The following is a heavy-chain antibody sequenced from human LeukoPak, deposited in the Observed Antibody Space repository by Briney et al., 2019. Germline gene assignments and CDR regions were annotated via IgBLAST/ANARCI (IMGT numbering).Heavy chain of an antibody. J-gene: IGHJ4*02. CDR1: GFTFSSYG. V-gene: IGHV3-30*18. CDR2: ISYDGSNK. CDR3: VKDSSGYYKN. Sequence: GRSLRLSCAASGFTFSSYGIHWVRQAPGKGLEWVAVISYDGSNKYYADSVKGRFTISRDNSKNTLYLQMNSLRAEDTAVYFCVKDSSGYYKNWGQGILVTVSS. D-gene: IGHD3-22*01.